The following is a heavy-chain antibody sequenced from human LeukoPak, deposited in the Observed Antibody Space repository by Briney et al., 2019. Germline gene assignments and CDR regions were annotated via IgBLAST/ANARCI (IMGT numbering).Heavy chain of an antibody. CDR3: AASLYYDFWSGYEDY. D-gene: IGHD3-3*01. J-gene: IGHJ4*02. V-gene: IGHV1-2*02. Sequence: ASVKVSCKASGYTFTGYYMHWVRQAPGQGLEWMGWIDPNSGGTNYAQKFQGRVTMTRDTSISTAYMELSRLRSDDTAVYYCAASLYYDFWSGYEDYWGQGTLVTVSS. CDR1: GYTFTGYY. CDR2: IDPNSGGT.